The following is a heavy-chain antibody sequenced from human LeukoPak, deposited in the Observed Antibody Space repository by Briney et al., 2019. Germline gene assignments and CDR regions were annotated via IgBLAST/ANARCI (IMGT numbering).Heavy chain of an antibody. J-gene: IGHJ4*02. D-gene: IGHD1-1*01. Sequence: GGSLRLSCAASGFAFSSSAMSWVRQAPGKGLYWVSAISGSGTGTYYADSVKGRFTISRDNSKNTLYLQMNSLRAEDTAVYYCAKEGGTGARFDYWGQGTLVTVSS. CDR3: AKEGGTGARFDY. V-gene: IGHV3-23*01. CDR2: ISGSGTGT. CDR1: GFAFSSSA.